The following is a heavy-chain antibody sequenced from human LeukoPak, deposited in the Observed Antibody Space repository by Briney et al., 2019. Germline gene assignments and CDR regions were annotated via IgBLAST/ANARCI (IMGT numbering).Heavy chain of an antibody. J-gene: IGHJ3*02. CDR1: GFTFSSYS. D-gene: IGHD3-3*01. CDR2: ISSSSSTI. V-gene: IGHV3-48*01. CDR3: ARDGLPRGTIFGVGGAFDI. Sequence: PGGSLRLSCAASGFTFSSYSMNWVRQAPGKGLEWVSYISSSSSTIYYADSVKGRFTISRDNAKNSLYLQMNSLRAEDTAVYYCARDGLPRGTIFGVGGAFDIWGQGTMVTVSS.